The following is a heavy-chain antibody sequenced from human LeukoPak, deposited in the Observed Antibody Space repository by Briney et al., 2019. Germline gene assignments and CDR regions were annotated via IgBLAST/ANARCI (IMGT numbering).Heavy chain of an antibody. CDR1: GGSISSSSYY. D-gene: IGHD1-26*01. V-gene: IGHV4-39*07. Sequence: SETLSLTCTVSGGSISSSSYYWGWIRQPPGKGLEWIGSIYYSGSTYYNPSLKSRVTISVDTSKNQFSLKLNSVTAADTAVYYCARVRIVGATGNFDYWGQGTLVTASS. J-gene: IGHJ4*02. CDR2: IYYSGST. CDR3: ARVRIVGATGNFDY.